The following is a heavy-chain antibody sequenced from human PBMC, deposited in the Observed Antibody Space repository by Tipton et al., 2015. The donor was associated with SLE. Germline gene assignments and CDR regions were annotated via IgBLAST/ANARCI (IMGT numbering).Heavy chain of an antibody. CDR1: GRSFSGYY. V-gene: IGHV4-34*01. CDR3: ARRGISGRGYYFDY. Sequence: TLSLTCAVYGRSFSGYYWSWIRQPPGKGLEFIGEINHSGSINYNPSLKSRVIISVDSSKNQFSLSLHSVTAADTAVYYCARRGISGRGYYFDYWGQGPLVTVSS. J-gene: IGHJ4*02. D-gene: IGHD1-26*01. CDR2: INHSGSI.